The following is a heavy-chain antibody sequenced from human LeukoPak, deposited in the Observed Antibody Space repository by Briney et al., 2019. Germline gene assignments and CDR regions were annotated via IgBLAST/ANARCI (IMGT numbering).Heavy chain of an antibody. CDR2: ISAYNGNT. Sequence: ASVKVSCKASGYTFTSYGISWVRQAPGQGLEWMGWISAYNGNTNYAQKLQGRVTMTTDTSTGTAYMELRSLRSDDTAVYYCARLRYSYGPSEIWGQGTLVTVSS. CDR1: GYTFTSYG. J-gene: IGHJ4*02. D-gene: IGHD5-18*01. CDR3: ARLRYSYGPSEI. V-gene: IGHV1-18*04.